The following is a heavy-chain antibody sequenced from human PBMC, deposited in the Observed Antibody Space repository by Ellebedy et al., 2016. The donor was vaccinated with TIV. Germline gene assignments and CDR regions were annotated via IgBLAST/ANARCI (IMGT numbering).Heavy chain of an antibody. CDR2: ISGSGGST. Sequence: LSLTCASSGFTFSSYAMSWVRQAPGKGLEWVSAISGSGGSTYYADSAKGRFTISRDNSKNTLYLQMNSLRAEDTAVYYCAKTYSTLYYYDSSDYWGQGTLVTVSS. D-gene: IGHD3-22*01. J-gene: IGHJ4*02. V-gene: IGHV3-23*01. CDR3: AKTYSTLYYYDSSDY. CDR1: GFTFSSYA.